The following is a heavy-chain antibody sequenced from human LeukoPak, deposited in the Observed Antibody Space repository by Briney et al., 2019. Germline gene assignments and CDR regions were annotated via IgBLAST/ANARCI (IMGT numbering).Heavy chain of an antibody. CDR2: IDWDDDK. Sequence: ESGPALVKPTQTLTLTCTFSGFSLSTSGMCASWIRQPPGKALEWLALIDWDDDKYYSTSLKTRLTISKDTSKNQVVLTMTNMDPVDTATYYCARSQTRDGYNYLFDYWGQGTLVTVSS. D-gene: IGHD5-24*01. V-gene: IGHV2-70*01. J-gene: IGHJ4*02. CDR1: GFSLSTSGMC. CDR3: ARSQTRDGYNYLFDY.